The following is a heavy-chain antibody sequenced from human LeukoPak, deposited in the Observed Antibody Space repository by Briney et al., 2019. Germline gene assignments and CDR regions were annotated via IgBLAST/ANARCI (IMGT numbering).Heavy chain of an antibody. Sequence: PSETLSLTCAVYGGSFSGYYWSWIRQPPGKGLEWIGEINHSGSTNYNPSLKSRVTISVDTSKNQFSLKLSSVTAADTAVYYCARGVPRGSSINSHFDYWGQGTLVTVSS. CDR3: ARGVPRGSSINSHFDY. CDR1: GGSFSGYY. D-gene: IGHD1-26*01. J-gene: IGHJ4*02. CDR2: INHSGST. V-gene: IGHV4-34*01.